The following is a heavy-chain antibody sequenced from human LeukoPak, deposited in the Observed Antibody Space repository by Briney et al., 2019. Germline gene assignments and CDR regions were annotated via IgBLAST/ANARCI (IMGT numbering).Heavy chain of an antibody. D-gene: IGHD4-23*01. CDR2: IIPIFGTA. V-gene: IGHV1-69*05. J-gene: IGHJ4*02. CDR1: VGTFSSYA. CDR3: ARSIGNSRSRYYFDY. Sequence: SVKVSCKASVGTFSSYAISWVRQAPGQGLEWMGGIIPIFGTANYAQKFQGRVTITTDESTSTAYMELSSLRSEDTAVYYCARSIGNSRSRYYFDYWGQGTLVTVSS.